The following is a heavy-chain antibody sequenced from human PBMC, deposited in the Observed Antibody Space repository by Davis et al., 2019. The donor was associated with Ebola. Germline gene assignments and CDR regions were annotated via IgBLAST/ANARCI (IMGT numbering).Heavy chain of an antibody. V-gene: IGHV3-21*01. CDR2: ISSSSSYI. D-gene: IGHD3-10*01. CDR3: ARDHGGPIDY. CDR1: GFSFSSYS. J-gene: IGHJ4*02. Sequence: LTCAASGFSFSSYSMNWVREAPGKGLEWVSYISSSSSYIYYADSVKGRFTISRDNAKNSLYLQMNSLRAEDTAVYFCARDHGGPIDYWGQGTLVTVS.